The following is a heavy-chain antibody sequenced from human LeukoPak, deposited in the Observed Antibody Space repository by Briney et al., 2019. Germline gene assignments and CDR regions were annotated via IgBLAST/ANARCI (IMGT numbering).Heavy chain of an antibody. CDR1: GFTFSSYS. D-gene: IGHD1-14*01. V-gene: IGHV3-21*01. Sequence: GGSLRLSCAASGFTFSSYSMNWVRQAPGKGLEWVSSISSSSSHIYYADSVKGRFTISRDNAKNSLYLQMNSLRAEDTAVYYCARGREPLFRDAFDIWGQGTMVTVSS. CDR3: ARGREPLFRDAFDI. J-gene: IGHJ3*02. CDR2: ISSSSSHI.